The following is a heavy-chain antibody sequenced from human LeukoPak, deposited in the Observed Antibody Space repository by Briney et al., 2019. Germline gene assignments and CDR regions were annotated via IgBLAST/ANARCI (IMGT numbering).Heavy chain of an antibody. D-gene: IGHD6-19*01. CDR3: ASGWSITGWYNNWFDP. Sequence: ASVKVSCKASRYTFTGYYMHWVQQAPGQGLEWMGWINPNSGDTNYAQKFQGRVTMTRDTSITTVYMELSRLRSDDTAVYFCASGWSITGWYNNWFDPWGQGTLVTVSS. CDR1: RYTFTGYY. J-gene: IGHJ5*02. CDR2: INPNSGDT. V-gene: IGHV1-2*02.